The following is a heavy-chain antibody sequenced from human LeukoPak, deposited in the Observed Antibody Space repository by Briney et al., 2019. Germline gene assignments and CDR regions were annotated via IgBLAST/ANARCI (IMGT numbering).Heavy chain of an antibody. Sequence: PGGSLRLSCAASGFTFSSYGMHWVRQAPGKGLEWVAFIRYDGSNKYYADSVKGRFTISRDNSKNTLYLQMNSLRAEDTAVYYCAKYASSGYCYGTSDYWGQGTLVTVSS. V-gene: IGHV3-30*02. CDR1: GFTFSSYG. J-gene: IGHJ4*02. CDR2: IRYDGSNK. CDR3: AKYASSGYCYGTSDY. D-gene: IGHD3-22*01.